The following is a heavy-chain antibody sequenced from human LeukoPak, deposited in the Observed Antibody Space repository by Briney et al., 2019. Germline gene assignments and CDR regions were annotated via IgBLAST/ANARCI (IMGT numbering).Heavy chain of an antibody. CDR2: INSDGSST. Sequence: PGGSLRLSCAASGFTFNDYYMSWIRQAPGKGLVWVSRINSDGSSTSYADSVRGRFTISRDNAKNTLYLQMNSLRAEDTAVYYCARVSGSYYAAGAFDIWGQGTMVTVSS. D-gene: IGHD1-26*01. J-gene: IGHJ3*02. CDR1: GFTFNDYY. CDR3: ARVSGSYYAAGAFDI. V-gene: IGHV3-74*01.